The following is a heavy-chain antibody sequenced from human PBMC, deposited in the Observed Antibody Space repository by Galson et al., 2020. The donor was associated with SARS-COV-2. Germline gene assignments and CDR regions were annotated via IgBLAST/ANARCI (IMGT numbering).Heavy chain of an antibody. CDR1: GFTFDDYA. CDR3: AKDIRIRGSKGSYFDY. D-gene: IGHD3-10*01. J-gene: IGHJ4*02. V-gene: IGHV3-9*03. Sequence: GGSLRLSCATSGFTFDDYAMHWVRQAPGKGLEWVSGISWDSRSITYADSVKGRFTISRDNAKNSLYLQMNSLRAEDMALYYCAKDIRIRGSKGSYFDYWGQGTLATVSS. CDR2: ISWDSRSI.